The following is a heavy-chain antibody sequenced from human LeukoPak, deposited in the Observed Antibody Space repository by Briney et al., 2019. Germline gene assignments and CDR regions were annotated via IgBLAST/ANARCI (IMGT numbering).Heavy chain of an antibody. V-gene: IGHV3-15*01. CDR2: IKSKTDGGTT. D-gene: IGHD3-10*01. J-gene: IGHJ4*02. Sequence: GGSLRLSCAVSGFTFSHYAMSWVRQAPGKGLEWVGRIKSKTDGGTTDYAAPVKGRFTISRDDSKNTLYLQMNSLKTEDTAVYYCTTVYGLGSYYNWGQGTLVTVSS. CDR3: TTVYGLGSYYN. CDR1: GFTFSHYA.